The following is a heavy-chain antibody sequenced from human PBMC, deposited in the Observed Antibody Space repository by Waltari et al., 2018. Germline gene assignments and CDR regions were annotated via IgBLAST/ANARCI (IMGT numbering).Heavy chain of an antibody. CDR1: GLSPSSYW. CDR2: ISSDGIST. Sequence: EVQLVESGGGRVQPGGSLRLAGEAAGLSPSSYWHHLVSQVPGGGLVWVSRISSDGISTTYADSVKGRFSIFRDNAKNTLYLHMNSLRADDTAVYFCSRGSGQLGYIMDVWGQGTTVTVSS. V-gene: IGHV3-74*01. CDR3: SRGSGQLGYIMDV. D-gene: IGHD6-13*01. J-gene: IGHJ6*02.